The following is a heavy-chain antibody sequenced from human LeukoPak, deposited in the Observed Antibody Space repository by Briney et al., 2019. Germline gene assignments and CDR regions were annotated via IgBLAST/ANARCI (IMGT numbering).Heavy chain of an antibody. Sequence: GGSLRLSCAASGFTFSSYAMHWVRQAPGKGLEWVAVISYDGSNKYYADSVKGRFTISRDNSKKTLYLQMNSLGAEDTAVYYCARVSYYDSSGYYFLSYVDYWGQGTLVTVSS. CDR1: GFTFSSYA. V-gene: IGHV3-30-3*01. J-gene: IGHJ4*02. CDR2: ISYDGSNK. D-gene: IGHD3-22*01. CDR3: ARVSYYDSSGYYFLSYVDY.